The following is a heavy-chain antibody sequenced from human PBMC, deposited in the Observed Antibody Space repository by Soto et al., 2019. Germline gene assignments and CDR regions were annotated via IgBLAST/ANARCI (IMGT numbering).Heavy chain of an antibody. J-gene: IGHJ5*02. CDR3: ARGGTSGSAVYNWFDP. CDR2: IHCSGGT. V-gene: IGHV4-59*02. CDR1: GASVSSYS. D-gene: IGHD3-10*01. Sequence: PSETLSLTCSVTGASVSSYSWSWTRQSPGKGLEWIGYIHCSGGTNYTPSLRSRVTISVDTSKNQLSLNLTSLTAADTAVYYCARGGTSGSAVYNWFDPWGQGTLVTVSS.